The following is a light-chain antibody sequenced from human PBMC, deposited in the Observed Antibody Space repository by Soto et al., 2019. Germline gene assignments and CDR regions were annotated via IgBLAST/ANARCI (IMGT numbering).Light chain of an antibody. CDR2: GAS. J-gene: IGKJ1*01. V-gene: IGKV3-15*01. CDR3: QQYNNWPPSWT. Sequence: EIVLTQSPDTLSLTPGERATLSCRASQSVSSNLAWYQQKPGQAPRLLIYGASTRATGIPARFSGSGSGTEFTLTISSLQSEDFAVYYCQQYNNWPPSWTFGQGTKVDIK. CDR1: QSVSSN.